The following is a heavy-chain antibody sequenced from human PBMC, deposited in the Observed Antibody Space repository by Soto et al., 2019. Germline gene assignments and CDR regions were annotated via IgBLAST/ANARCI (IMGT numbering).Heavy chain of an antibody. CDR3: VRVPGP. V-gene: IGHV4-30-2*01. CDR2: IYHSGST. Sequence: SETLSLTCVVSGGSISSGGYSWSWIRQPPGKGLEWIGYIYHSGSTYYNPSLKSRVTISVDRSKNQFSLELSSVTAADTAVYYCVRVPGPWGQGTLVTVSS. J-gene: IGHJ5*02. CDR1: GGSISSGGYS.